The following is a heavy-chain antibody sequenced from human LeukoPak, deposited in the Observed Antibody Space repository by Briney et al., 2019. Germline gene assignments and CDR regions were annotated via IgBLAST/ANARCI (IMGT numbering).Heavy chain of an antibody. J-gene: IGHJ5*02. CDR1: GGTFSSYA. Sequence: SVKVSCKASGGTFSSYAISWVRQAPGQGLEWMGGIIPIFGTANYAQKFQGRVTITADKSTSTAYMELSSLRSEDTAVYYCARQGDYYDSSGYLWGQGTLVTVSS. CDR2: IIPIFGTA. V-gene: IGHV1-69*06. CDR3: ARQGDYYDSSGYL. D-gene: IGHD3-22*01.